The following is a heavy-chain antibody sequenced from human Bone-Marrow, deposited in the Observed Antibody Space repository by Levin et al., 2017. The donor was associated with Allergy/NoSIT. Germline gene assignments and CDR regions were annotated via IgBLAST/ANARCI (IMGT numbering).Heavy chain of an antibody. J-gene: IGHJ5*02. Sequence: ASVKVSCKASGYTFTSHDINWVRQATGQGLEWMGWMNSNTGNTGYAQKFQGRVTMTRDTSISTAYMELSGLGSDDTAVYYCARGAGSWGRDWFDPWGQGTLVTVSS. V-gene: IGHV1-8*01. CDR3: ARGAGSWGRDWFDP. CDR1: GYTFTSHD. CDR2: MNSNTGNT. D-gene: IGHD3-16*01.